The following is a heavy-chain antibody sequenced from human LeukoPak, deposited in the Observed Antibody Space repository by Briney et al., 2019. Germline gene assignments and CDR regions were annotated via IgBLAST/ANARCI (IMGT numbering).Heavy chain of an antibody. V-gene: IGHV3-7*01. CDR3: ARVWYYDRSGYCYSVAFDY. Sequence: GGTLRFYGAASGFTFYSFWLRWVRQAPGKERKGVVNTNQDGREKYYVDSVKGRFTISRDNAKNSLYLQMNSLRAEDTAVYYCARVWYYDRSGYCYSVAFDYWGQGTLVTVSS. J-gene: IGHJ4*02. CDR1: GFTFYSFW. CDR2: TNQDGREK. D-gene: IGHD3-22*01.